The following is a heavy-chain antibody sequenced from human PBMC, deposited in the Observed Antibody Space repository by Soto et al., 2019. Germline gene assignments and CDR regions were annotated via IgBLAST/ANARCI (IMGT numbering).Heavy chain of an antibody. D-gene: IGHD1-26*01. Sequence: QVQLQESGPGLVKPSGILSLTCTDSGGSVTSSNWWNWVRQSPGKGLEWIGEAHHSGRTNYNPSLKSRVTISVDKSKNHFSLKLSSVTAADTAVYYCARSEATGLDHWGQGTLVTVSS. CDR1: GGSVTSSNW. CDR3: ARSEATGLDH. CDR2: AHHSGRT. J-gene: IGHJ4*02. V-gene: IGHV4-4*02.